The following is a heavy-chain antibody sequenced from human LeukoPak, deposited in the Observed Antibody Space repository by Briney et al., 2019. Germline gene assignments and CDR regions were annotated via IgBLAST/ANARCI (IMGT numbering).Heavy chain of an antibody. J-gene: IGHJ4*02. CDR1: GYTFTSYG. V-gene: IGHV1-18*01. CDR3: AISGYSGYVGV. CDR2: ISAYSGNT. D-gene: IGHD5-12*01. Sequence: ASVKVSCKASGYTFTSYGISWVRQAPGQGFEWMGWISAYSGNTKYAQKFQGRVTMTTDTSTSTAYMELRSLRSDDTAVYYCAISGYSGYVGVWGQGTLVTVSS.